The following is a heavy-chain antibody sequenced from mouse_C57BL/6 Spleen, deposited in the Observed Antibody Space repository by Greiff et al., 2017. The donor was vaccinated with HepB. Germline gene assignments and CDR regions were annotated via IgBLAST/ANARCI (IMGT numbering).Heavy chain of an antibody. CDR3: RRSTRNA. V-gene: IGHV14-3*02. CDR1: GYNIKDIY. CDR2: TDPANGNT. J-gene: IGHJ2*01. Sequence: EVQLQQSGAELVKPAASLKLSCTASGYNIKDIYIHWVKQRPEKGLERIRRTDPANGNTKYDPKFQGKATITADTSSNTADLQRSSLTSEDTAVYYCRRSTRNAWGQGTTLTGAS.